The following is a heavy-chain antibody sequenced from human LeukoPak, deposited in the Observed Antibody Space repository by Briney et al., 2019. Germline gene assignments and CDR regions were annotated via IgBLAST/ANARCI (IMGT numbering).Heavy chain of an antibody. V-gene: IGHV3-74*01. CDR3: ARAPKYCSSSSCYEIDY. D-gene: IGHD2-2*01. Sequence: GGSLRLSCAASGFTFSSYWLHWVRHVPGKGLVWVSRINSDGSSTSYADSVKGRFTISRDNAKNTLYLQMNSLRAEDTAVYYCARAPKYCSSSSCYEIDYWGQGTLVTVSA. J-gene: IGHJ4*02. CDR2: INSDGSST. CDR1: GFTFSSYW.